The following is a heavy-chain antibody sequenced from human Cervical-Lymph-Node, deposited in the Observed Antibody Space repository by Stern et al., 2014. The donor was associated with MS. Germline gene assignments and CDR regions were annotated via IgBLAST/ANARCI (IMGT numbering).Heavy chain of an antibody. CDR2: ISAYNGNT. CDR3: ARDDGSGSSRFDY. Sequence: VQLEESGAEVKKPGASVKVSCKASGYTFTNYGISWVRQAPGQGLEWMGWISAYNGNTNYAQKFQDRVTMTTDTSTSTAYMELTSLRSDDTAVYYCARDDGSGSSRFDYWGQGTLVTVSS. V-gene: IGHV1-18*01. CDR1: GYTFTNYG. D-gene: IGHD3-10*01. J-gene: IGHJ4*02.